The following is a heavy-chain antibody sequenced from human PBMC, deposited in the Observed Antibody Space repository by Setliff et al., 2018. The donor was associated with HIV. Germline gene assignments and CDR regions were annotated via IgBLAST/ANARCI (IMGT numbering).Heavy chain of an antibody. Sequence: SETLSLTCTGSGGSIGIRSYFWGWSRQPPGKGLEWIGSVYSSGSTYYNPSLKSRVTVSVDTSKDQFSRRLSSVTVADTAVYYCASGQWLEHAFDIWGQGTAVTVSS. CDR2: VYSSGST. J-gene: IGHJ3*02. D-gene: IGHD6-19*01. CDR1: GGSIGIRSYF. V-gene: IGHV4-39*01. CDR3: ASGQWLEHAFDI.